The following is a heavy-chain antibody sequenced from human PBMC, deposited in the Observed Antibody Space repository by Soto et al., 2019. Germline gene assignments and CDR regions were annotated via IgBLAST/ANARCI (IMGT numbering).Heavy chain of an antibody. CDR1: GGSFSGYY. CDR2: INHSGST. CDR3: ARFIAAAGTFPFDY. J-gene: IGHJ4*02. Sequence: SETLSLTCAVYGGSFSGYYWSWIRQPPGKGLEWIGEINHSGSTNYNPSLKSRVTISVDTSKNQFSLKLSSVTAADTAVYYCARFIAAAGTFPFDYWGQGTLVTVS. V-gene: IGHV4-34*01. D-gene: IGHD6-13*01.